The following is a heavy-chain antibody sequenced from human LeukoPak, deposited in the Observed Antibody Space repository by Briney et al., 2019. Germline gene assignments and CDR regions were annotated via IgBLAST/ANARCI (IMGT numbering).Heavy chain of an antibody. CDR2: INSDGSST. Sequence: GGSLRLSCAASGFTFSSYWMHWVRQAPGKGLVWVSRINSDGSSTSYADSVKGRFTISRDNAKNTLYLQMNSLRAEDTAVYYCAREQSGRFPRYWYFDLWGRGTLVTVSS. V-gene: IGHV3-74*01. J-gene: IGHJ2*01. D-gene: IGHD6-19*01. CDR1: GFTFSSYW. CDR3: AREQSGRFPRYWYFDL.